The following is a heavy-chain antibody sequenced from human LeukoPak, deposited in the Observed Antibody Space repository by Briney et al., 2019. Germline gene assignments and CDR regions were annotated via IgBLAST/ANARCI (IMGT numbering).Heavy chain of an antibody. V-gene: IGHV3-7*01. CDR3: ATYTHWVAGDV. J-gene: IGHJ6*02. D-gene: IGHD3-16*01. Sequence: GGSLRLSCAASGFTFSDTWMSWVRQAPGKGLEWVANMNQDGSAKGYVDSVKGRFTISRDNARNSLYLQMSSLRPEDTAVYYCATYTHWVAGDVWGQGTTVTVSS. CDR1: GFTFSDTW. CDR2: MNQDGSAK.